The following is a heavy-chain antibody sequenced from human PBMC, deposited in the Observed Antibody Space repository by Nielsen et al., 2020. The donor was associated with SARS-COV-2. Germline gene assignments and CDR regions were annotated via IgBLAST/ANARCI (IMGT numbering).Heavy chain of an antibody. V-gene: IGHV3-33*01. CDR1: GFNFGDYG. Sequence: GESLKISCEASGFNFGDYGMQWVRQAPGKGPEWVALIWYDGQTKHYARSVRGRFTISRDNAKNSMSLQMNSLRVEDTAVYYCARDWSRAFDVWGQGTMVTVSS. J-gene: IGHJ3*01. CDR2: IWYDGQTK. CDR3: ARDWSRAFDV.